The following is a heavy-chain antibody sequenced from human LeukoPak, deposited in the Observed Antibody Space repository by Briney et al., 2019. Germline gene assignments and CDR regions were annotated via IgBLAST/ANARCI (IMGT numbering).Heavy chain of an antibody. J-gene: IGHJ3*02. Sequence: GGSLRLSCAASGFTFDDYAMHWVRQAPGKGLEWVSGISWNSGSIGSADSVKGRFTISRDNAKNSLYLQMNSLRAEDTALCYCAKDRSSGWYGDAFDIWGQGTMVTVSS. CDR2: ISWNSGSI. CDR3: AKDRSSGWYGDAFDI. D-gene: IGHD6-19*01. CDR1: GFTFDDYA. V-gene: IGHV3-9*01.